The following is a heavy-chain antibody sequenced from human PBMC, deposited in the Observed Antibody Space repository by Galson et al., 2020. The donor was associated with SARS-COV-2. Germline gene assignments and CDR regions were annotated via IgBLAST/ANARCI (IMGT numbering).Heavy chain of an antibody. CDR3: ARGTLGYYYYMDV. CDR1: GGTFRRFA. CDR2: TIPFLESA. Sequence: SVKVSCKASGGTFRRFAIGWVRQAPGQGLEWMGGTIPFLESANYAQKFQGRLTITADESATTVYMELSSLTSEDTAVYYCARGTLGYYYYMDVWGNGTTVTVSS. J-gene: IGHJ6*03. D-gene: IGHD7-27*01. V-gene: IGHV1-69*13.